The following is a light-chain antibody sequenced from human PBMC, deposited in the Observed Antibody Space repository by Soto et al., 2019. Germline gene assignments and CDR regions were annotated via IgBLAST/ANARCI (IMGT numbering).Light chain of an antibody. CDR1: QSISSW. J-gene: IGKJ4*01. Sequence: DIQMTQSPSTLSASVGDRVTITCRASQSISSWLAWYQQKPGKAPKLLIYKASTLESGVPSRFSGSGSGTEFTLTIRSLQPDDFATYYCQQYNTYVLTFGGGTKVEIK. CDR3: QQYNTYVLT. CDR2: KAS. V-gene: IGKV1-5*03.